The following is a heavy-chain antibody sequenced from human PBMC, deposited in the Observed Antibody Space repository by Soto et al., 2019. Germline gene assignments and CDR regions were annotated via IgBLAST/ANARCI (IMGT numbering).Heavy chain of an antibody. D-gene: IGHD6-19*01. J-gene: IGHJ4*02. CDR3: AKEGVAVAGYYFDY. V-gene: IGHV3-9*01. CDR2: ISWNSGSI. CDR1: GFTFDDYA. Sequence: SLRLSCAASGFTFDDYAMHWVRQAPGKGLEWVSGISWNSGSIGYADSVKGRFTISRDNAKNSLYLQMNSLRAEDTALYYCAKEGVAVAGYYFDYWGQGTLVSVSS.